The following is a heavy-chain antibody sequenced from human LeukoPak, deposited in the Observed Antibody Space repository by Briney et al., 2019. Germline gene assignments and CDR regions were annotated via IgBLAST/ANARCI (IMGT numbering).Heavy chain of an antibody. CDR1: GFTFSSYA. CDR3: ASRRRDMDV. V-gene: IGHV3-30*04. CDR2: ISYDGSKK. J-gene: IGHJ6*02. Sequence: GRSLRLSCAASGFTFSSYAMHWVRQAPGKGLEWVAVISYDGSKKYYADSVKGRFTISRDNSKNTLYLQMNSLRAEDTAVYYCASRRRDMDVWGQGTTVTVSS.